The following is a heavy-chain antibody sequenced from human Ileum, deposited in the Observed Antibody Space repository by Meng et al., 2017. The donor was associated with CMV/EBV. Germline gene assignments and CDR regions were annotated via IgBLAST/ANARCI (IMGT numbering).Heavy chain of an antibody. V-gene: IGHV4-39*07. Sequence: SETLSLTCTVSGGSISSNSYYWGWIRQPPGKGLEWIGSIYYGGSTYYNPSLKSRVTISVDTSKNQFSLKLSSVTAADTAIYYCAREGRDCGRNSCQYYFDYWGRGTLVTVSS. CDR1: GGSISSNSYY. J-gene: IGHJ4*02. CDR2: IYYGGST. D-gene: IGHD2-21*01. CDR3: AREGRDCGRNSCQYYFDY.